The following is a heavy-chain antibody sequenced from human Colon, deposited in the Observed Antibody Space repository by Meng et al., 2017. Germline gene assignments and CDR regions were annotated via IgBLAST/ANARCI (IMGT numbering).Heavy chain of an antibody. J-gene: IGHJ4*02. CDR2: TYYRSEWYN. CDR3: ASGWALDS. D-gene: IGHD3-16*01. Sequence: SQTPSLTCAISGDSVSSNSAAWNWIRQSPSRGLEWLGRTYYRSEWYNDYAVSLKSRITINPDTSKNQFSLHLNSLTPEDTAVYYCASGWALDSWGQGTLVTVSS. V-gene: IGHV6-1*01. CDR1: GDSVSSNSAA.